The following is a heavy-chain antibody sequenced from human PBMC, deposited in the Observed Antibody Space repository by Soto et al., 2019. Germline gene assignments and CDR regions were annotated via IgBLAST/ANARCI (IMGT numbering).Heavy chain of an antibody. Sequence: QVQLQESGPGLVKPSETLSLTCTVSGGSINDCYWTWIRQSPGKGLEWIAYIYYSGSTYYNPSLKCRVTISLHTSMSKLSLKLNCVASAETAGYCCAIYLLFQGLDYADYFGYGLDVWGQGTTVTVSS. CDR1: GGSINDCY. CDR3: AIYLLFQGLDYADYFGYGLDV. CDR2: IYYSGST. J-gene: IGHJ6*02. V-gene: IGHV4-59*01. D-gene: IGHD4-17*01.